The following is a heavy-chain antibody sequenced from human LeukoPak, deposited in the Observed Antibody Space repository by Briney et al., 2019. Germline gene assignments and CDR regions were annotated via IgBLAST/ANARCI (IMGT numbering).Heavy chain of an antibody. Sequence: SETLSLTCTVSGGSISSYYWSWIRQPPRKGLECIGYIYYSGSTNYNPSLKSRVTISVDTSKNQFSLKLSSVTAADTAVYYCARHTRGDDAFDIWGQGTMGTVSS. CDR2: IYYSGST. J-gene: IGHJ3*02. V-gene: IGHV4-59*01. CDR3: ARHTRGDDAFDI. D-gene: IGHD3-10*01. CDR1: GGSISSYY.